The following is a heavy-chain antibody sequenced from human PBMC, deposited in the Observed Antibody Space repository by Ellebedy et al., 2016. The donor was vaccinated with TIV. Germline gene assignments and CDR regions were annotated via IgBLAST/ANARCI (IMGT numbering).Heavy chain of an antibody. V-gene: IGHV3-43*01. CDR3: ATEQRKYFDY. CDR2: ITRDAGYT. J-gene: IGHJ4*02. CDR1: GFSFPDYT. D-gene: IGHD1/OR15-1a*01. Sequence: PGESLKISCEASGFSFPDYTMHWVRQAPGKDLEWVSLITRDAGYTYYADSAKGRFTISRDNSRYSLYLHMSSLRTEDTAFYYCATEQRKYFDYWGQGTVVTVSS.